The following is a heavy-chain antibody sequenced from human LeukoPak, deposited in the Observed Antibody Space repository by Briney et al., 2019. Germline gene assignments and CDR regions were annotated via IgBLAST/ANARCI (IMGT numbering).Heavy chain of an antibody. J-gene: IGHJ4*02. CDR1: GYTFTGYY. CDR3: ASGPSLGTTHPYFDY. D-gene: IGHD2-15*01. CDR2: INPNNGGT. V-gene: IGHV1-2*02. Sequence: GASVKVSCKASGYTFTGYYMHWLRQAPGQGLEWMGWINPNNGGTNYAQRFQGRVTMTRDTSISTAYMELSRLRFDDTAVYYCASGPSLGTTHPYFDYWGQGTLVTVSP.